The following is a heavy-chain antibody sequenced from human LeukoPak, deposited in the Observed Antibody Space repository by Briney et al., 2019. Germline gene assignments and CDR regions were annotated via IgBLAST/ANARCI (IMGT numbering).Heavy chain of an antibody. J-gene: IGHJ4*02. Sequence: PGGSLRLSCAVSGFTLSNYGMGWVRQAPGKGLDWVAGISGSGGRTNYADCVKGRFTISRDNPKNTLYLQMNSLRVEDTAVYFCAKRGVVIRVILVGFHKEAYYFDSWGQGALVTVSS. CDR3: AKRGVVIRVILVGFHKEAYYFDS. D-gene: IGHD3-22*01. V-gene: IGHV3-23*01. CDR1: GFTLSNYG. CDR2: ISGSGGRT.